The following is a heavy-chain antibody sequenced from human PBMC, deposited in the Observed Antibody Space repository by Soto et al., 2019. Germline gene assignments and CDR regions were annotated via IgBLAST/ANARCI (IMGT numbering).Heavy chain of an antibody. CDR2: IKQDGSEK. V-gene: IGHV3-7*03. CDR1: GFTFSSYW. CDR3: AREISAGDRRFLEWLLYFDY. J-gene: IGHJ4*02. D-gene: IGHD3-3*01. Sequence: GGSLRLSCAASGFTFSSYWMSWVRQAPGKGLEWVANIKQDGSEKYYVDSVKGRFTISRDNAKNSLYLQMNSLRAEDTAVYYCAREISAGDRRFLEWLLYFDYWGQGTLVTVSS.